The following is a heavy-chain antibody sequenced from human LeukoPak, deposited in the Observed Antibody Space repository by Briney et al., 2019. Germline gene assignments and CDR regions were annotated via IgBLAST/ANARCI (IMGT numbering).Heavy chain of an antibody. Sequence: SETLSLTCTVSGGSIGTYYWSWVRQPAGRGLEWIGRISTSGTTKYNPALKSRVSMSVDASKNQFSLRLNSVTAADTAVYYCAKGSSAWPDYWGQGTLVTVSS. D-gene: IGHD6-25*01. CDR1: GGSIGTYY. J-gene: IGHJ4*02. V-gene: IGHV4-4*07. CDR3: AKGSSAWPDY. CDR2: ISTSGTT.